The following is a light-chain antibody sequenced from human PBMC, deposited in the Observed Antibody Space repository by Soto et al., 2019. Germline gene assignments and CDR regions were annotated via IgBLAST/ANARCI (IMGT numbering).Light chain of an antibody. J-gene: IGKJ4*01. CDR3: QHYGSSPYT. Sequence: EIVLTQSPGTLSLSPGERATLSCRASQSISSSYLAWYQQKAGQAPRLLIYGASSRATGIPDRFSGSGSATDFTLTISRLEPEDFAVYYCQHYGSSPYTFGGGTKVEIK. V-gene: IGKV3-20*01. CDR1: QSISSSY. CDR2: GAS.